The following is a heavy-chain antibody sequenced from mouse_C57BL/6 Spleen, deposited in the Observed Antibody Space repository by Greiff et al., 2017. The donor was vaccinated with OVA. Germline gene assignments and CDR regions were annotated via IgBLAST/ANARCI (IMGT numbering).Heavy chain of an antibody. Sequence: EVKLMESGPELVKPGASVKISCKASGYSFTDYNMNWVKQSNGKSLEWIGVINPNYGTTSYNQKFKGKATLTVDQSSSTAYMQLNSLTSEDSAVYYCARGDYGYWYFDVWGTGTTVTVSS. CDR3: ARGDYGYWYFDV. CDR1: GYSFTDYN. V-gene: IGHV1-39*01. CDR2: INPNYGTT. J-gene: IGHJ1*03. D-gene: IGHD1-1*01.